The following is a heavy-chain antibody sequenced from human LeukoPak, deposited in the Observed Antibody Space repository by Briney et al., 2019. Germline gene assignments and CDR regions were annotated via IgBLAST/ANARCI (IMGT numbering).Heavy chain of an antibody. CDR3: ARDGGLDYDYVWGSYRPDAFDS. Sequence: PGGSLRLSCAASGFTFSTYEMNWGRQAPGKGREWVSYISSGGSTIYYADSVRGGFSISRDTVKSSLYLHIKSARAKATSDYYSARDGGLDYDYVWGSYRPDAFDSSSEGTMVTVSS. V-gene: IGHV3-48*03. CDR2: ISSGGSTI. D-gene: IGHD3-16*02. J-gene: IGHJ3*02. CDR1: GFTFSTYE.